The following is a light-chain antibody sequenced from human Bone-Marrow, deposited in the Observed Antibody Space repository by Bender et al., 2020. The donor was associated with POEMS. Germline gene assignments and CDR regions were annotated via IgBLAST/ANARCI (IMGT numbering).Light chain of an antibody. Sequence: SYELTQPPSVSVSPGQTASITCSGDKLGDKYVCWYQKKPGQSPVLVIYQDIRRPSGVPDRFSASKSGTSASLAITGLQAEDEADYYCQSYDSGLSASVFGGGTKLTVL. CDR2: QDI. CDR3: QSYDSGLSASV. J-gene: IGLJ2*01. V-gene: IGLV3-1*01. CDR1: KLGDKY.